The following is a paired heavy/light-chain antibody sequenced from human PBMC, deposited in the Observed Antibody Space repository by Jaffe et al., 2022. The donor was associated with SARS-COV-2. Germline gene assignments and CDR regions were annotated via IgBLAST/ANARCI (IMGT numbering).Heavy chain of an antibody. CDR2: INHRGSA. Sequence: QVQLQQWGAGLLKPSETLSLTCAVYGGSFSGYYWSWIRQPPGKGLEWIGEINHRGSANYNPSLKSRVTISLDTSNNQFSLKLSSVSAADTAVYYCARCCSGGSDLLDVWGQGTTVTVSS. CDR3: ARCCSGGSDLLDV. V-gene: IGHV4-34*01. D-gene: IGHD2-15*01. J-gene: IGHJ6*02. CDR1: GGSFSGYY.
Light chain of an antibody. CDR2: STS. CDR1: TGAVTGGYY. Sequence: QTVVTQEPSLTVSPGGTVTLTCASSTGAVTGGYYPNWFQQKPGQAPRTLIYSTSSKHSWTPARFSGSLLGGKAALTLSGVQPEDEAEYYCLLYYGGAWVFGGGTKLTVL. CDR3: LLYYGGAWV. J-gene: IGLJ3*02. V-gene: IGLV7-43*01.